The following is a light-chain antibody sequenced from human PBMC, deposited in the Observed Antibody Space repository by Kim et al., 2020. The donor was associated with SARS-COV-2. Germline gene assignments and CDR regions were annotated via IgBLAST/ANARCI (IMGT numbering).Light chain of an antibody. V-gene: IGKV1-39*01. Sequence: DIQMTQSQSSLSASVGDRVTMTCRASQSISSYVNWYQQKAGEAPKLLINAASNLRGGVPSRFSGSGSGTDFTLSISSLQPEDFAIYYCQQSYRTPRTFGQGTKVDIK. CDR3: QQSYRTPRT. CDR2: AAS. CDR1: QSISSY. J-gene: IGKJ1*01.